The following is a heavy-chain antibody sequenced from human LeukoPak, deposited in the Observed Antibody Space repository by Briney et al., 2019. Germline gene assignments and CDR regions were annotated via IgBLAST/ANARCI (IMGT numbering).Heavy chain of an antibody. CDR2: INPNSGGT. CDR1: GYTFTGYY. J-gene: IGHJ4*02. Sequence: ASVKLSCTASGYTFTGYYMHWVRQAPGQGLEWMGWINPNSGGTNYAQKFQGRVTMTRDTSITTAYMELSSLRSDDTAVYYCAREEGSGCYDSWGQGTRLTVSS. D-gene: IGHD6-19*01. V-gene: IGHV1-2*02. CDR3: AREEGSGCYDS.